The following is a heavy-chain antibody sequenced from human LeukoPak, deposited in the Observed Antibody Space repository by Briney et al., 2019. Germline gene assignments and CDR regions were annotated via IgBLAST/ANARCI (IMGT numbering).Heavy chain of an antibody. J-gene: IGHJ6*03. D-gene: IGHD2-2*01. CDR2: IYTSGST. CDR1: GGSISSGSYY. CDR3: ARDGGVVVPASYYYYYMDV. V-gene: IGHV4-61*02. Sequence: SETLSLTCTVSGGSISSGSYYWSWIRQPAGKGLEWIGRIYTSGSTNYNPSLKSRVTISVDTSKNQFSLKLSSVTAADTAVYYCARDGGVVVPASYYYYYMDVWGKGTTVTVSS.